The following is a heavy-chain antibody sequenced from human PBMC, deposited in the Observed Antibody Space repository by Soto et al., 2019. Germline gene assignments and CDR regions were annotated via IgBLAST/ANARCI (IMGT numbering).Heavy chain of an antibody. J-gene: IGHJ4*02. CDR3: ARAAANIDY. CDR2: ISYSGST. CDR1: GGSISSSGSY. D-gene: IGHD2-2*01. V-gene: IGHV4-31*03. Sequence: QVQLQESGPGLVKPSQTLSLTCTVSGGSISSSGSYWTWIRQHPGKGLEWIGYISYSGSTVYNPSLESRVTISVDTSTNQFSLNLSSVTVADTAVYYCARAAANIDYWGQGTLVTVSS.